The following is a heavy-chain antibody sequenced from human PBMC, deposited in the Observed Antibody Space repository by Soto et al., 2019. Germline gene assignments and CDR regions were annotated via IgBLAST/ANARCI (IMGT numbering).Heavy chain of an antibody. Sequence: LSLTCSVSGDYIHVGGYYWTWIRQRPGKGLEWTGYIYYTGKTYYNPSLESRLTMSVDRSKNQFSLRLTSVTAADTAVYFCGRDLTSNANCIDPWGQGTLVTVSS. CDR2: IYYTGKT. CDR3: GRDLTSNANCIDP. J-gene: IGHJ5*02. V-gene: IGHV4-30-4*01. CDR1: GDYIHVGGYY. D-gene: IGHD2-2*01.